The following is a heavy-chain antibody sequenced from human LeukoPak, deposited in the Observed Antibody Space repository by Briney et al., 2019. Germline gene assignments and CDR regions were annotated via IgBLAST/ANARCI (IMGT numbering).Heavy chain of an antibody. CDR3: ARDRIAAAGTSL. CDR1: GGTVSSYA. J-gene: IGHJ4*02. CDR2: IIPILGIA. V-gene: IGHV1-69*04. D-gene: IGHD6-13*01. Sequence: GASVKVSCTASGGTVSSYAISWVRQAPGQGLEWMGRIIPILGIANYAQKFQGRVTITADRSTSTAYMELSSLRSEDTAVYYCARDRIAAAGTSLWGQGTLVTVSS.